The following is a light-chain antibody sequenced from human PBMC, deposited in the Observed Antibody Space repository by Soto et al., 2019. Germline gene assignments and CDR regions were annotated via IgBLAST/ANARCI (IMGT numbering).Light chain of an antibody. V-gene: IGLV2-14*03. Sequence: QSALTQPASLSGSPGQSITISCTGTSSDVGGYNYISWYQHNPGRAPKLMIYDVSNRPSGVSDRFSGSKSGNTASLTISRLQAEDEADYYCSSYTTSSTYVFGSGTKVTVL. CDR1: SSDVGGYNY. J-gene: IGLJ1*01. CDR2: DVS. CDR3: SSYTTSSTYV.